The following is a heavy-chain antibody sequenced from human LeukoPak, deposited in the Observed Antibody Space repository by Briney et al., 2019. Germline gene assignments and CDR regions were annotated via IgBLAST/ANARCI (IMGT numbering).Heavy chain of an antibody. J-gene: IGHJ6*02. V-gene: IGHV1-18*01. Sequence: ASVKVSCKASGYTFTSYGISWVRQAPGQGLEWMGWISAYNGNTNYAQKLQGRVTMTTDTSTSTAYMELRSLRSDDTAVYYCARDWANWWELLNLRYYYGMDVWGQGTTVTVSS. CDR1: GYTFTSYG. CDR3: ARDWANWWELLNLRYYYGMDV. D-gene: IGHD1-26*01. CDR2: ISAYNGNT.